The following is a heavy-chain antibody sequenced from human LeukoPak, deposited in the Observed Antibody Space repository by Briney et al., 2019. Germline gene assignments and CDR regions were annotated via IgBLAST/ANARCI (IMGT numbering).Heavy chain of an antibody. CDR3: AVMGL. Sequence: PGGSLRLSYAGSGFTFSSYAMHWVRQAPGKGLEWVAVISYDGSNKYYADSVKGRFTISRDNSKNTLYLQMNSLREEDTAVYYCAVMGLWGQGTKVTVSS. CDR2: ISYDGSNK. CDR1: GFTFSSYA. D-gene: IGHD2-8*01. J-gene: IGHJ3*01. V-gene: IGHV3-30-3*01.